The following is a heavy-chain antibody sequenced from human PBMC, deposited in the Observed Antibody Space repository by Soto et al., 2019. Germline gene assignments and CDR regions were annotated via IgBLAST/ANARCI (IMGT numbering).Heavy chain of an antibody. V-gene: IGHV4-30-4*01. D-gene: IGHD3-22*01. CDR2: IYYSGST. CDR1: GGSISSGDYY. J-gene: IGHJ2*01. Sequence: QVQLQESGPGLVKPSQTLSLTCTVSGGSISSGDYYWSWIRQPPGKGLEWIGYIYYSGSTYYNPSPKSRLTISVDTSKNQVSLKLSSVTAADTAVYYCARDQGSGYYPNWYFDLWGRGTLVTVSS. CDR3: ARDQGSGYYPNWYFDL.